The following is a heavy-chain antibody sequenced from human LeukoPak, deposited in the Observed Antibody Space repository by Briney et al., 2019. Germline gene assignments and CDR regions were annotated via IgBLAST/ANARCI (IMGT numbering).Heavy chain of an antibody. CDR1: GFTFSSYW. CDR3: ARAVAGTKVGFDY. CDR2: INSDGSST. J-gene: IGHJ4*02. Sequence: GGSLRLSCAASGFTFSSYWMHWVRQAPGKGLVWVSRINSDGSSTSYADSVKGRITISRDNAKNTLYLQMNSLRAEDTAVYYCARAVAGTKVGFDYWGQGTLVTVSS. D-gene: IGHD6-19*01. V-gene: IGHV3-74*01.